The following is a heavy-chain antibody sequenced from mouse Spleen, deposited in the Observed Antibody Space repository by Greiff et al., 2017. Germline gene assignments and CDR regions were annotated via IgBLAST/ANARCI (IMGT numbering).Heavy chain of an antibody. CDR1: GYTFTDYY. Sequence: EVQLQQSGPELVKPGASVKISCKASGYTFTDYYMNWVKQSHGKSLEWIGDINPNNGGTSYNQKFKGKATLTVDKSSSTAYMELRSLTSEDSAVYYCARSDEGYGNYDFDYWGQGTTLTVSS. CDR2: INPNNGGT. J-gene: IGHJ2*01. D-gene: IGHD2-1*01. V-gene: IGHV1-26*01. CDR3: ARSDEGYGNYDFDY.